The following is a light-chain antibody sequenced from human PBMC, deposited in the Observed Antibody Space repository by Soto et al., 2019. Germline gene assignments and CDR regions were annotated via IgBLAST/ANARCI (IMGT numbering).Light chain of an antibody. CDR2: WSS. CDR3: HQHYDLPT. J-gene: IGKJ5*01. Sequence: DIVMIQSTDSLAVSLGERATIKCKSSKTVLSSSNNRNYLVWYQQKSGQPTKLLIYWSSTRASGVPDRFTGSGSGTDFTLTISNIQAEDVGIYYCHQHYDLPTFGQGTRLEL. CDR1: KTVLSSSNNRNY. V-gene: IGKV4-1*01.